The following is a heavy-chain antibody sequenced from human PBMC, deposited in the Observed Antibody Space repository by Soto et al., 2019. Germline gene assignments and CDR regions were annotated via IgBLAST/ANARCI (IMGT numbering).Heavy chain of an antibody. CDR1: GGTFGSYA. Sequence: QVQLVQSGAEVKKPGSSVKVSCKASGGTFGSYAISWVRQAPGQGLEWMGGIIPIPGTANYAQKFQGRVTIAADESTITAYMELSSLRSEDTAVYYCARSQGSSTSLEIYYYYYYAMDVWGQGTPVTVSS. J-gene: IGHJ6*02. CDR3: ARSQGSSTSLEIYYYYYYAMDV. D-gene: IGHD2-2*01. CDR2: IIPIPGTA. V-gene: IGHV1-69*01.